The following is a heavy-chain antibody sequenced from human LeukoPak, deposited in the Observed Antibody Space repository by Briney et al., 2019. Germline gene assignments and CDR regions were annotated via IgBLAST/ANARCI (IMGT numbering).Heavy chain of an antibody. CDR1: GYSFTSYW. Sequence: GESLKISCKGSGYSFTSYWIGWVRQMPGKGLEWMGIIYPGDSDTRYSPSFQGQVTISADKSISTAYLQWSSLKASDTVMYYCARLPRVDTAMVTEYYFDYWGQGTLVTVSS. J-gene: IGHJ4*02. D-gene: IGHD5-18*01. V-gene: IGHV5-51*01. CDR2: IYPGDSDT. CDR3: ARLPRVDTAMVTEYYFDY.